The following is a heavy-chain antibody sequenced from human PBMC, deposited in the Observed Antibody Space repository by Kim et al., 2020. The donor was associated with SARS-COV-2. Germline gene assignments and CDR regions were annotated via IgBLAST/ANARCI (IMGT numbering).Heavy chain of an antibody. CDR3: ARTVTGTTESFEY. V-gene: IGHV3-7*03. J-gene: IGHJ1*01. Sequence: YDVDFVKGRFSISSDDAKNSLYLQMNSLRAEYTAVYYWARTVTGTTESFEYWGQGTLVTVSS. D-gene: IGHD6-19*01.